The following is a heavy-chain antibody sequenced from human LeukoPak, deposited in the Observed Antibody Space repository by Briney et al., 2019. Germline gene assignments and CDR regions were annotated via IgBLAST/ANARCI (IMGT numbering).Heavy chain of an antibody. Sequence: PSETLSLTCTVSGGSISSYYWSWIRQPAGKGLEWIGRIYTSGSTNYNPSLKSRVTISVDKSKNQFSLKLSSVTAADTAVYYCARTPDYGDYLNWFDPSGQGTLVTVSS. D-gene: IGHD4-17*01. CDR1: GGSISSYY. CDR2: IYTSGST. CDR3: ARTPDYGDYLNWFDP. J-gene: IGHJ5*02. V-gene: IGHV4-4*07.